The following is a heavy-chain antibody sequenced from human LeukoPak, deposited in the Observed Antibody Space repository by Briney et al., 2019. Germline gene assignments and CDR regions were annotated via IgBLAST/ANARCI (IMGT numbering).Heavy chain of an antibody. CDR1: GFTFSSYW. CDR3: AIRGRDGYNFLDY. J-gene: IGHJ4*02. Sequence: GGSPRLSCAASGFTFSSYWMHWVRQAPGRGLVWVPRINSDGSSTSYADSVKGQFTISRDNAKNTLYLQMNSLRAEDTAVYYCAIRGRDGYNFLDYWGQGTLVTVSS. D-gene: IGHD5-24*01. V-gene: IGHV3-74*01. CDR2: INSDGSST.